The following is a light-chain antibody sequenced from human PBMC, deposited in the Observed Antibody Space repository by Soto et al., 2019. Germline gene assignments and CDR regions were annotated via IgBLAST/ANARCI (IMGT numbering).Light chain of an antibody. Sequence: EIVLTQSPATLSLSPGERATFSCRASQSVSIYLAWYQQKPGQAPRLLIYDASNRATGIPARFSGSGSGTDFTLTISSLEPEDFAVYYCQLRSNWPPMYTFGQGTKLEIK. V-gene: IGKV3-11*01. CDR1: QSVSIY. J-gene: IGKJ2*01. CDR2: DAS. CDR3: QLRSNWPPMYT.